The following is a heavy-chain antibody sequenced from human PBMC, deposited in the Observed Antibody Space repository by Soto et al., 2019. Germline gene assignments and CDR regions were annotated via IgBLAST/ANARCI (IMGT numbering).Heavy chain of an antibody. Sequence: GGSLRLSCAASGFTFSNAWMSWVRQAPGKGLEWVGRIKSKTDGGTTDYAAPVKGRFTISRDDSKNTLYLQMNSLKTEDTAVYYCTTVDCSSTSCYKTLTDAFDIWGQGTMVTVSS. CDR1: GFTFSNAW. CDR2: IKSKTDGGTT. V-gene: IGHV3-15*01. J-gene: IGHJ3*02. D-gene: IGHD2-2*01. CDR3: TTVDCSSTSCYKTLTDAFDI.